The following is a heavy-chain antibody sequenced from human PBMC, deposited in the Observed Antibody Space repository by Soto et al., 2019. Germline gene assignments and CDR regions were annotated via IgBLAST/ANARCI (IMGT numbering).Heavy chain of an antibody. CDR3: ARGRSYGTDFDY. D-gene: IGHD1-26*01. CDR2: INSDGSST. J-gene: IGHJ4*02. Sequence: GGSLRLSCAASGFPFSSYWMHWVRQAPGKGLVWVSRINSDGSSTSYADSVKGRFTISRDNAKNTLYLQMNSLRAEDKAVYYCARGRSYGTDFDYWGQGTLVTVSS. V-gene: IGHV3-74*01. CDR1: GFPFSSYW.